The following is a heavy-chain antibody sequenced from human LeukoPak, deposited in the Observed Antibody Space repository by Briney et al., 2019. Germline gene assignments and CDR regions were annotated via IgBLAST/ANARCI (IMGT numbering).Heavy chain of an antibody. J-gene: IGHJ4*02. D-gene: IGHD3-10*02. Sequence: SETLSLTCAVYGGSFSGYYWSWIRQPPGKGLEWIGEINHSGSTNYNPSLKSRVTISVDTSKNQFSLKLSSVTAADTAVYYCARGALCYDNWGQGTLVTVSS. CDR1: GGSFSGYY. CDR2: INHSGST. CDR3: ARGALCYDN. V-gene: IGHV4-34*01.